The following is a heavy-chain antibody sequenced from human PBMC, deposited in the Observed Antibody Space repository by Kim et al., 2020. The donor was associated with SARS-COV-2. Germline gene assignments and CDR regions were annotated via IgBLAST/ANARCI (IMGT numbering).Heavy chain of an antibody. CDR3: AKGVTNSGFDY. CDR2: ISWDGTRT. Sequence: GGSLRLSCAASGFTFSTSPMGWVRLAPGKGLEWVSRISWDGTRTYYADSVKGRVTMSSDKSKNTVYLHMNSLRVEDTAVYYCAKGVTNSGFDYWGQGAQVTVSS. D-gene: IGHD4-17*01. J-gene: IGHJ4*02. CDR1: GFTFSTSP. V-gene: IGHV3-23*01.